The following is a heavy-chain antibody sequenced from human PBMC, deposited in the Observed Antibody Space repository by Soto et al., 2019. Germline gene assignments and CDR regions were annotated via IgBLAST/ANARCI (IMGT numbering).Heavy chain of an antibody. J-gene: IGHJ6*02. CDR3: ARDRAGVGYNIDV. CDR2: IWNDGSER. V-gene: IGHV3-33*01. Sequence: QVQLVESGGGVVQPGRSLRLSCAASGFTLRSYGMHWVRQAPGKGLEWVAVIWNDGSERYYADSVKGRFTISRDNSKNTLVLQMNSLRAEDTAVYYCARDRAGVGYNIDVWGQGTTVTVSS. CDR1: GFTLRSYG. D-gene: IGHD5-12*01.